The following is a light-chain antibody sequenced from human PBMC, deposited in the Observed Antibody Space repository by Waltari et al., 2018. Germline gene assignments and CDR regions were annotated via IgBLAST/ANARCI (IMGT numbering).Light chain of an antibody. CDR3: QQHNDWPPT. CDR1: QTVVTN. J-gene: IGKJ1*01. Sequence: EVVMTQSPATLSVSPGERVTPPCRASQTVVTNLAWYQQKPGQAPRLLIYGASTWATGIPARFSGSGSGTEFTLTISSLQSEDFAVYYCQQHNDWPPTFGQGTKVEIK. V-gene: IGKV3-15*01. CDR2: GAS.